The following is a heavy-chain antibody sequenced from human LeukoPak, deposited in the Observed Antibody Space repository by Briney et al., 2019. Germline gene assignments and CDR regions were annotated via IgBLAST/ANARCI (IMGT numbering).Heavy chain of an antibody. J-gene: IGHJ6*02. V-gene: IGHV3-23*01. CDR3: ARDLYYYVAMDV. CDR1: GFTFSSYA. CDR2: IGSDNKP. Sequence: PGGSLRLSCAASGFTFSSYAMSWVRQAPGKGLEWVSSIGSDNKPHYSESVKGRFAISRDNSKSMLFLQLNSLRAEDTALYYCARDLYYYVAMDVWGQGTTVTVSS. D-gene: IGHD3-10*02.